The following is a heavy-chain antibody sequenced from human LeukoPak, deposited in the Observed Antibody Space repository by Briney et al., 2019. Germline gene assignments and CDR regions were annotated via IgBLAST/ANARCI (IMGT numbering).Heavy chain of an antibody. CDR1: GFTFSSYA. V-gene: IGHV3-23*01. Sequence: PGGSLRLSCAASGFTFSSYAMSWVRQAPGKGLEWVSAISGSGGSIYYADSVKGRFTISRDNSKNSLYLQMNSLRAEDTAVYYCARSPTAMAHFDYWGQGTLVTVSS. J-gene: IGHJ4*02. D-gene: IGHD5-18*01. CDR3: ARSPTAMAHFDY. CDR2: ISGSGGSI.